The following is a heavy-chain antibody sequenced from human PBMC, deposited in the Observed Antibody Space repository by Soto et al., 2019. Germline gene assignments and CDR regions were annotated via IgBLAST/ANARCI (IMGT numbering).Heavy chain of an antibody. CDR1: GFTFSSYG. CDR3: ARDGNTAMAFFDY. Sequence: HPGGSLRLSCAASGFTFSSYGMHWVRQAPGKGLEWVAVIWYDGSNKYYADSVKGRFTISRDNSKNTLYLQMNSLRAEDTAVYYCARDGNTAMAFFDYWGQGTLVTVSS. D-gene: IGHD5-18*01. J-gene: IGHJ4*02. CDR2: IWYDGSNK. V-gene: IGHV3-33*01.